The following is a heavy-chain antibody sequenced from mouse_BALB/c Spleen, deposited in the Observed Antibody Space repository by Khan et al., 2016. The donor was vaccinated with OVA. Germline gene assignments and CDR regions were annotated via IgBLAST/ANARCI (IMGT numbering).Heavy chain of an antibody. J-gene: IGHJ3*01. CDR3: ARAYFGNYEFAY. D-gene: IGHD2-10*01. Sequence: QVQLQQSGAELVKPGASVKLSCKTSGYTFTSYWIQWVKQRPGQGLGWIGEIFPGTGTTYYNENFKGKATLTVDTSSSTAFMQLSSLTSEDSAVYVCARAYFGNYEFAYWGQGTLVTVSA. V-gene: IGHV1S132*01. CDR1: GYTFTSYW. CDR2: IFPGTGTT.